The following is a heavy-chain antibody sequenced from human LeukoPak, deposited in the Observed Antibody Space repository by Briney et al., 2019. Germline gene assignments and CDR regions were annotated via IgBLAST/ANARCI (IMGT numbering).Heavy chain of an antibody. Sequence: PGGSLRLSCVASEFTFSDHWMSWVRQAPGRGLEWVANIDQDGSEKYYVDSVNGRFTISRDSAKNSLYLQMNNLRAEDTAVYYCARDTIAVAGHYFDYSGQGTLVTVSS. D-gene: IGHD6-19*01. J-gene: IGHJ4*02. CDR3: ARDTIAVAGHYFDY. V-gene: IGHV3-7*01. CDR1: EFTFSDHW. CDR2: IDQDGSEK.